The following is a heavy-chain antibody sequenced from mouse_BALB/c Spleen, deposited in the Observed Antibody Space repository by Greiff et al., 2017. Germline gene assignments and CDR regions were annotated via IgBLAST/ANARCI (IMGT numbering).Heavy chain of an antibody. V-gene: IGHV5-17*02. J-gene: IGHJ4*01. CDR3: ARWGITTYYAMDY. CDR1: GFTFSSFG. CDR2: ISSGSSTI. D-gene: IGHD2-4*01. Sequence: EVQLMESGGGLVQPGGSRKLSCAASGFTFSSFGMHWVRQAPEKGLEWVAYISSGSSTIYYADTVKGRFTISRDNPKNTLFLQMTSLRSEDTAMYYCARWGITTYYAMDYWGQGTSVTVAS.